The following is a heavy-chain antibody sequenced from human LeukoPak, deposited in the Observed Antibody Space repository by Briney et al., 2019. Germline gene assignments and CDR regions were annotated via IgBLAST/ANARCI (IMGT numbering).Heavy chain of an antibody. D-gene: IGHD3-9*01. CDR3: ATGGPWDLLKY. CDR1: GDTLTELS. CDR2: FDPEHGEM. Sequence: ASVKVSCQVSGDTLTELSTHWVRQAPGKGLGWMGGFDPEHGEMIYAQKLQGRVTMTEDRSTDTAYMELSSLRSEDTAVYYCATGGPWDLLKYWGQGTLVTVSS. J-gene: IGHJ4*02. V-gene: IGHV1-24*01.